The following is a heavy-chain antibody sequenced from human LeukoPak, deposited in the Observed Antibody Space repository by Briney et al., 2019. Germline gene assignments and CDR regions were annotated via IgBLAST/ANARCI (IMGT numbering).Heavy chain of an antibody. J-gene: IGHJ4*02. D-gene: IGHD1-26*01. CDR1: RYTFTNYY. Sequence: ASVKVSCKASRYTFTNYYIHWVRQAPGQGLEWMGIINPSIGTTSYAQKFQGRVTMTRDTSTSTVYMELSSLRSEDTAVYYCAKIVGASNGYFDYWGQGTLVTVSS. CDR3: AKIVGASNGYFDY. CDR2: INPSIGTT. V-gene: IGHV1-46*01.